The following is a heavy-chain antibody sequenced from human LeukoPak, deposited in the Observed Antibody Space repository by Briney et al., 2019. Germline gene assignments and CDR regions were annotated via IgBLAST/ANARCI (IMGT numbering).Heavy chain of an antibody. V-gene: IGHV3-30-3*01. J-gene: IGHJ4*02. CDR2: ISYDGSNK. CDR1: GFTFSSYA. D-gene: IGHD5-24*01. Sequence: GGSLRLSCAASGFTFSSYAMHWVRQAPGKGLEWVAVISYDGSNKYYADSVKGRFTISRDNSKNTLYPQMNSLRAEDTAVYYCARRDGYNYVIDYWGQGTLVTVSS. CDR3: ARRDGYNYVIDY.